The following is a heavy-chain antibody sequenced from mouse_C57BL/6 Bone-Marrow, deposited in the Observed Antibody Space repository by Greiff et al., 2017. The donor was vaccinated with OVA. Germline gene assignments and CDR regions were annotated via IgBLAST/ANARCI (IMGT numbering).Heavy chain of an antibody. J-gene: IGHJ3*01. Sequence: EVTLMESGGGLVKPGGSLKLSCAASGFTFSSYAMSWVRQTPDKRLEWVATISDGGSYTYYPDNVKGRFTISRDNAKNNLYLQMSHLKSEDTAMYYCARAIYYDYDEAWFAYWGQGTLVTVSA. CDR1: GFTFSSYA. V-gene: IGHV5-4*03. CDR3: ARAIYYDYDEAWFAY. D-gene: IGHD2-4*01. CDR2: ISDGGSYT.